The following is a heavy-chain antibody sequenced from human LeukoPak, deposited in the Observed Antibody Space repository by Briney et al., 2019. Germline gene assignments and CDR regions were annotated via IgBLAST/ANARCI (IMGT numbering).Heavy chain of an antibody. CDR2: IIPIFGTA. CDR3: ARAYYGSGSYYLAFDI. V-gene: IGHV1-69*13. CDR1: GGTFSSYA. J-gene: IGHJ3*02. D-gene: IGHD3-10*01. Sequence: EASVTVSCKASGGTFSSYAISWVRQAPGQGLEWMGGIIPIFGTANYAQKFQGRVTITADESTSTAYMELSSLRSEDTAVYYCARAYYGSGSYYLAFDIWGQGTMVTVSS.